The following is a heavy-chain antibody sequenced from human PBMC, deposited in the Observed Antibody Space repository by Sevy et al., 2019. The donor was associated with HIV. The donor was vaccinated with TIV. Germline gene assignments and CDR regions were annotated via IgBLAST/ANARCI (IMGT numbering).Heavy chain of an antibody. CDR3: AKGPDYGDYVGWIDP. CDR1: GFTFSSSA. V-gene: IGHV3-23*01. J-gene: IGHJ5*02. D-gene: IGHD4-17*01. CDR2: ISGSGDST. Sequence: GGSLRLSCVASGFTFSSSAMSWVRQAPGKGLEWVSTISGSGDSTYFAVSVKGRFTISRDNSKNTLYLQMDSLGAEGTAVYYCAKGPDYGDYVGWIDPWGQGTLVTVSS.